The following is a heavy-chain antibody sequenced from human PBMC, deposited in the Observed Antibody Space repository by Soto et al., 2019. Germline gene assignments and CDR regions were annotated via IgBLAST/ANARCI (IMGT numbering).Heavy chain of an antibody. V-gene: IGHV4-59*08. CDR2: IYYSGST. D-gene: IGHD3-10*01. J-gene: IGHJ4*02. CDR1: GGSISSYY. Sequence: TSETLSLTCTVSGGSISSYYWSWIRQPPGKGLEWIGYIYYSGSTNYNPSLKSRVTISVDTSKNQFSLKLSSVTAADTAVYYCARTYGSGSYSTFDFWGQGTLVTVSS. CDR3: ARTYGSGSYSTFDF.